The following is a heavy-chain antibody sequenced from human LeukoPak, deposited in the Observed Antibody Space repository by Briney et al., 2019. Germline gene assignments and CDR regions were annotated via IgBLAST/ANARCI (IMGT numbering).Heavy chain of an antibody. V-gene: IGHV5-51*01. CDR1: GYSFTSYW. CDR3: ARRYSDSQIDY. CDR2: IYPGDSDT. J-gene: IGHJ4*02. D-gene: IGHD4-11*01. Sequence: GESLKIFCKGSGYSFTSYWIAWVRQMPGKGLEWMGIIYPGDSDTRYSPSFQGQVTISADKSIGTAYMQWSSLKASDTAMYYCARRYSDSQIDYWGQGTLVTVSS.